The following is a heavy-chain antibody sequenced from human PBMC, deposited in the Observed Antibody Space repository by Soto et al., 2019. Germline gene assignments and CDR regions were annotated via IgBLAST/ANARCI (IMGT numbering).Heavy chain of an antibody. CDR3: ARDFFSRYYYYGMDV. Sequence: SETLSLTCTVSGGSISSSSYYWGWIRQPPGKGLEWIGNIYYSGSTNYNPSLKSRVTISVDTSKNQFSLKLSSVTAADTAVYYCARDFFSRYYYYGMDVWGQGTTVTVSS. CDR2: IYYSGST. CDR1: GGSISSSSYY. V-gene: IGHV4-39*07. D-gene: IGHD3-3*02. J-gene: IGHJ6*02.